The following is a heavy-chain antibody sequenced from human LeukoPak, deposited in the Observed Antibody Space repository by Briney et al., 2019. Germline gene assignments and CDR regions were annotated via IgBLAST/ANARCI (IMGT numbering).Heavy chain of an antibody. J-gene: IGHJ6*03. CDR3: AREGSEYQLLRVGTQYMDV. V-gene: IGHV3-30-3*01. D-gene: IGHD2-2*01. Sequence: GRSLRLSCAASGFTFSSYAMHWVRQAPGKGLEWVAVISYDGSNKYYADSVKGRFTISRDNSKNTLYLQMNSLRAEDTAVYYCAREGSEYQLLRVGTQYMDVWGKGTTVTVSS. CDR1: GFTFSSYA. CDR2: ISYDGSNK.